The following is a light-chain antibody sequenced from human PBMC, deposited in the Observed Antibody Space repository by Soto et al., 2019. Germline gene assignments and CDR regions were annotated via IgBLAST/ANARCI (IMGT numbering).Light chain of an antibody. CDR3: QKYNSDPRT. CDR1: QGISSW. V-gene: IGKV1-27*01. J-gene: IGKJ1*01. Sequence: DIQMTQSPSSVSASVGDRVTITRRASQGISSWLAWYQQKQGQVPKILIYAASTLPSGVPSRFSGSGSGTDFTLTISSLQPEDVATYYCQKYNSDPRTFGQGTKVDIK. CDR2: AAS.